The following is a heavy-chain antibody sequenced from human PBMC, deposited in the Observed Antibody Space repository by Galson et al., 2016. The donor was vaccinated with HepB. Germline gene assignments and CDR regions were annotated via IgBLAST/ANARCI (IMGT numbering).Heavy chain of an antibody. Sequence: SLRLSCAASGFTFSRAWMNWVRQAPGKGLEWVASISTRRTTYYSDSVQGRFTISRDNSNDTLYLQMNGLRAEDTAVYYCAKERLVRRIFDHWGQGTLLTVSS. J-gene: IGHJ4*02. CDR2: ISTRRTT. CDR1: GFTFSRAW. V-gene: IGHV3-53*01. D-gene: IGHD1-1*01. CDR3: AKERLVRRIFDH.